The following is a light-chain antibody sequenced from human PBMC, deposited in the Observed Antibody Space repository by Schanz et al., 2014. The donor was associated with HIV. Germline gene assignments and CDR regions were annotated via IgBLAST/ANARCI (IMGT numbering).Light chain of an antibody. CDR2: GAS. CDR1: QTVSSY. V-gene: IGKV3-15*01. CDR3: QQYSNWPPMT. J-gene: IGKJ4*01. Sequence: EVVMTQAPATLSVSSGERATLSCRASQTVSSYLAWYQQKPGQPPRLLIYGASTRASGIPGRFSGSGSGTEFTLTISSLLSEDFAIYYCQQYSNWPPMTFGGGTKVEIK.